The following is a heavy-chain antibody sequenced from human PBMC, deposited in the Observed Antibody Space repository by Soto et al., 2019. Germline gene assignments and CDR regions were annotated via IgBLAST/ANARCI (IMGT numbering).Heavy chain of an antibody. CDR3: ARDGRNYIFDY. D-gene: IGHD4-4*01. Sequence: QVQLVQSGAEVKKPGASVKVSCKASGYTFTSYYMHWVRQAPGQGLEWMGIINPSGGSTSYAQKFQGRVTMTRDTSTSTVYMELSSLRSEDTAVYYYARDGRNYIFDYWGQGTLVTVSS. CDR1: GYTFTSYY. CDR2: INPSGGST. J-gene: IGHJ4*02. V-gene: IGHV1-46*01.